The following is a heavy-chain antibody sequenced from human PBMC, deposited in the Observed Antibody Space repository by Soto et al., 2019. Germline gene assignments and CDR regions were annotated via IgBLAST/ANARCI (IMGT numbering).Heavy chain of an antibody. D-gene: IGHD2-15*01. Sequence: ASVKVSCKASGGTFSSYTISWVRQAPGQGLEWMGRIIPILGIANYAQKFQGRVTITADKSTSTAYMELSSLRSEDTAVYYCARGPVVVAASSWFDPWGQGTLVTVSS. V-gene: IGHV1-69*02. CDR3: ARGPVVVAASSWFDP. CDR1: GGTFSSYT. J-gene: IGHJ5*02. CDR2: IIPILGIA.